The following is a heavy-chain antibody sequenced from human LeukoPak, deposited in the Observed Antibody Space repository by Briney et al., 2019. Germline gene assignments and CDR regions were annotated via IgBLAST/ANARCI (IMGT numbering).Heavy chain of an antibody. CDR1: GFTFSREW. CDR2: ISSDGSTT. V-gene: IGHV3-74*01. J-gene: IGHJ5*02. D-gene: IGHD4-11*01. Sequence: GGSLRLSCAASGFTFSREWMHWVRQAPGKGLVWVSRISSDGSTTIYADSVKGRFTISRDNAKNTLYLQMNSLRAEDTAVYYCARSDYFDPWGQGTLVTVSS. CDR3: ARSDYFDP.